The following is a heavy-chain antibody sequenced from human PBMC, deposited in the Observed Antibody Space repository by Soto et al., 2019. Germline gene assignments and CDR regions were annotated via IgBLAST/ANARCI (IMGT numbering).Heavy chain of an antibody. Sequence: PGGSLRLSCAASGFIFKMYWMHWVRQSPGKGLVWISRIYNDGTYSDYADSVRGRFTISRDNVNDTLYLQMNNLRAEDSCLYYCTRGPRPISTGTGAYWGQGTQVTVSS. D-gene: IGHD3-10*01. CDR3: TRGPRPISTGTGAY. CDR1: GFIFKMYW. J-gene: IGHJ4*02. V-gene: IGHV3-74*01. CDR2: IYNDGTYS.